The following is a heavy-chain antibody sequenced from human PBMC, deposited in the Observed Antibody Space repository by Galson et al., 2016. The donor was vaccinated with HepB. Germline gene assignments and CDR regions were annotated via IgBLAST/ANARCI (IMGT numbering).Heavy chain of an antibody. CDR1: GVSIKSGGYY. Sequence: SETLSLTCTVSGVSIKSGGYYWSWIRQSPGKGLEWIGEIHPSGSADYNPSLRSRVTLSVDTSKSQFSLTVTSVTAADTAVYYCARGQDPYKIRHWGQGTLVTVSS. CDR3: ARGQDPYKIRH. CDR2: IHPSGSA. V-gene: IGHV4-39*07. D-gene: IGHD1-1*01. J-gene: IGHJ4*02.